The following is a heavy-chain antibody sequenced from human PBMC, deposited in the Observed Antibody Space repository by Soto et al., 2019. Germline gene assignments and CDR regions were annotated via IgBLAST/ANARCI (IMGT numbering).Heavy chain of an antibody. J-gene: IGHJ6*02. V-gene: IGHV3-43*01. Sequence: EVQLVESGGVVVQPGGSLRLSCAASGFTFDDYTMHWVRQAPGQGLEWVSLISWDGGSTYYADSVKGRFTISRDNSKNSLYLQMNSLRTEDTALYYCAKDLLGYCSSTSCYVSNYYYYYGMDVWGQGTTVTVSS. CDR3: AKDLLGYCSSTSCYVSNYYYYYGMDV. CDR1: GFTFDDYT. CDR2: ISWDGGST. D-gene: IGHD2-2*01.